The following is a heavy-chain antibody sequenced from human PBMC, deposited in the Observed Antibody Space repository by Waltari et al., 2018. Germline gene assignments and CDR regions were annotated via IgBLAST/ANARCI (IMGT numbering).Heavy chain of an antibody. Sequence: QVQLQESGPGLVKPSQTLSLTCTVSGGSISSGSYYWSWIRQPAGKGLEWIGRIYTSGSTNHNPSLKSRVTISVDTSKNQFSLKLSSVTAADTAVYYCARGGGVLRFLEWSYYFDYWGQGTLVTVSS. D-gene: IGHD3-3*01. J-gene: IGHJ4*02. CDR3: ARGGGVLRFLEWSYYFDY. CDR2: IYTSGST. CDR1: GGSISSGSYY. V-gene: IGHV4-61*02.